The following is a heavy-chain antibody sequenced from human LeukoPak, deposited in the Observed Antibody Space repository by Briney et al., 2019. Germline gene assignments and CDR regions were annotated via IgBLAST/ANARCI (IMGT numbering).Heavy chain of an antibody. CDR1: GFTFSSYS. V-gene: IGHV3-21*01. CDR3: ARGGAARPDF. D-gene: IGHD6-6*01. Sequence: GGSLRLSGGASGFTFSSYSMNWVRQAPGKGLEWVSSITSSSSYIYYTDSVKGRFTISRDNAKNSLYLQMNSLRVEDTAVYYCARGGAARPDFWGQGTLVTVSS. CDR2: ITSSSSYI. J-gene: IGHJ4*02.